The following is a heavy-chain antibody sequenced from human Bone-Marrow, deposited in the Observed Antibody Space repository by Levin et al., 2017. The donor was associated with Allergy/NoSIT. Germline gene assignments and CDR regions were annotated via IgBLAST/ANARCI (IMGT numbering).Heavy chain of an antibody. Sequence: GGSLRLSCAASGFTFSSYAMSWVRQAPGKGLEWVSAISGSGGSTYYADSVKGRFTISRDNSKNTLYLQMNSLRAEDTAVYYCAKVRLIAAAGTNYFDYWGQGTLVTVSS. J-gene: IGHJ4*02. CDR2: ISGSGGST. D-gene: IGHD6-13*01. V-gene: IGHV3-23*01. CDR1: GFTFSSYA. CDR3: AKVRLIAAAGTNYFDY.